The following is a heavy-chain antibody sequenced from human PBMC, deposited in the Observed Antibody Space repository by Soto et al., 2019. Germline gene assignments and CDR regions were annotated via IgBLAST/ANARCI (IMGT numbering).Heavy chain of an antibody. D-gene: IGHD3-10*01. Sequence: PGGSLRLSCAASGFPFSRYDMHWVRQAPGMGLEWVAVLWFDGSNEYYADSVQGRFTISRDNSKNTLYLQMDSLRAEDTAVYYCAKVLYASESFDSEEAPYGMDVWGQGTTVTVS. CDR2: LWFDGSNE. V-gene: IGHV3-33*06. CDR1: GFPFSRYD. CDR3: AKVLYASESFDSEEAPYGMDV. J-gene: IGHJ6*02.